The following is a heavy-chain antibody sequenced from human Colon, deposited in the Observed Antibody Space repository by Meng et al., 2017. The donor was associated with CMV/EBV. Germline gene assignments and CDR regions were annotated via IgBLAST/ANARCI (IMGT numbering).Heavy chain of an antibody. CDR2: IRGYNGKT. V-gene: IGHV1-18*01. J-gene: IGHJ4*02. D-gene: IGHD6-19*01. CDR3: ARDFLDSGGYTKIGY. CDR1: GYTFTSYG. Sequence: SGYTFTSYGISWVRQSPGQGLEWMGWIRGYNGKTHLSQKVQDRVTMTIDKSTSTVYMELTSLRSDDTAVYYCARDFLDSGGYTKIGYWGQGTLVTVSS.